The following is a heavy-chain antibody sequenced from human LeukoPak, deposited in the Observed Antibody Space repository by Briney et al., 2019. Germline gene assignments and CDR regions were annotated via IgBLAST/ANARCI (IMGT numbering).Heavy chain of an antibody. V-gene: IGHV4-39*01. CDR2: IYYTGST. D-gene: IGHD1-14*01. Sequence: SETLSLTCTVSGGSISSNTYYWGWIRQPPGKGLEWIGNIYYTGSTYYNPSLKSRVTISKDTSNNHFSLKLNSVTAADTAVYYCVVITGTTFDCWGQGSLVTVSS. J-gene: IGHJ4*02. CDR3: VVITGTTFDC. CDR1: GGSISSNTYY.